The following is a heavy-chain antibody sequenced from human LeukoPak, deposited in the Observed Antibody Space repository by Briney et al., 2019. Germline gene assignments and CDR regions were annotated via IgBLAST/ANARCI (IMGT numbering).Heavy chain of an antibody. J-gene: IGHJ5*01. CDR3: ARLVGASWFDS. V-gene: IGHV6-1*01. CDR1: GDSVSTNSAT. D-gene: IGHD1-26*01. Sequence: SQTLSLTCALSGDSVSTNSATWTWLRQSPSRGLEWLGRTYYRSKWYNDYAVSMKSRITINPDTSKNQFSLQLNSVTPEDTAVYYCARLVGASWFDSWGQGTLVTVSS. CDR2: TYYRSKWYN.